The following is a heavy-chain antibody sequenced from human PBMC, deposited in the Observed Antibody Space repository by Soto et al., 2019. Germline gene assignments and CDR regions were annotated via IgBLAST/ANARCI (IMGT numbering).Heavy chain of an antibody. CDR1: GFPFSKDW. V-gene: IGHV3-7*03. CDR3: ARQHSGSYYFDY. CDR2: INQDGSAK. J-gene: IGHJ4*02. D-gene: IGHD1-26*01. Sequence: GGSLRLSCVASGFPFSKDWMTWVRQAPGKGLEWVANINQDGSAKYYVDSVKGRFSISRDNAKNSLYLQINSLRAEDTAAYYCARQHSGSYYFDYWGQGTPVTVSS.